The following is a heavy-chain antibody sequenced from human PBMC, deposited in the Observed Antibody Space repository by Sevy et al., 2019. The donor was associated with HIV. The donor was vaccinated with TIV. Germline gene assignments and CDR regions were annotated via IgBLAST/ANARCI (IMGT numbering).Heavy chain of an antibody. CDR1: GFTLSDHY. CDR3: GRGGSCGPMDL. CDR2: TRNKVNSYTT. Sequence: AGSLRLSCAASGFTLSDHYIDWVRQAPGRELEWVGRTRNKVNSYTTEYAASVKGRFTMSRDDSENSLYLQMNSLKTEDTAVYFCGRGGSCGPMDLWGQGTTVTVSS. D-gene: IGHD2-21*01. V-gene: IGHV3-72*01. J-gene: IGHJ6*02.